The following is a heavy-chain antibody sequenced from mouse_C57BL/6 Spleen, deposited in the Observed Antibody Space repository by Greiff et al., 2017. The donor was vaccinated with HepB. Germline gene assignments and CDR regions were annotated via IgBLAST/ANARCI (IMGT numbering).Heavy chain of an antibody. CDR3: ARSPYYGSSLYWYFDV. V-gene: IGHV3-8*01. Sequence: EVKLVESGPGLAKPSQTLSLTCSVTGYSITSDYWNWIRKFPGNKLEYMGYISYSGSTYYNPSLKSRISITRDTSKNQYYLQLNSVTTEDTATYYCARSPYYGSSLYWYFDVWGTGTTVTVSS. CDR1: GYSITSDY. D-gene: IGHD1-1*01. J-gene: IGHJ1*03. CDR2: ISYSGST.